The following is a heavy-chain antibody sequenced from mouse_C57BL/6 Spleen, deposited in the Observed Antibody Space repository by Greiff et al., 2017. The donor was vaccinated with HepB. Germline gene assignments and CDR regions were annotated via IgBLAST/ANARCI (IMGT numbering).Heavy chain of an antibody. V-gene: IGHV5-17*01. CDR1: GFTFSDYG. CDR2: ISSGSSTI. J-gene: IGHJ1*03. CDR3: ARFITTVVATDFDV. Sequence: EVKLMESGGGLVKPGGSLKLSCAASGFTFSDYGMHWVRQAPEKGLEWVAYISSGSSTIYYADTVKGRVTISRDNAKNTLFMQMTSLRSEDTAMYYCARFITTVVATDFDVWGTGTTVTVSS. D-gene: IGHD1-1*01.